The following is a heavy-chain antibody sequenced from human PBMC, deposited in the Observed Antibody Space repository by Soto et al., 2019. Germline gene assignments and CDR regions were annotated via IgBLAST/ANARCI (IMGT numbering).Heavy chain of an antibody. V-gene: IGHV4-59*08. CDR2: IYYSGST. Sequence: SETLSLTCTVSGGSISSYYWSWIRQPPGKGLEWIGYIYYSGSTNYNPSLKSRVTISVDTSKNQFSLKLSSVNAADTAVYYCSRKSGSAYYFDFWGQGTLVTVSS. CDR1: GGSISSYY. CDR3: SRKSGSAYYFDF. J-gene: IGHJ4*02. D-gene: IGHD3-16*01.